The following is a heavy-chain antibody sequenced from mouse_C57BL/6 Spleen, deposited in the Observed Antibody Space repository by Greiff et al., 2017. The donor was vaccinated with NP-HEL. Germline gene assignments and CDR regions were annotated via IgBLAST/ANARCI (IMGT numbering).Heavy chain of an antibody. CDR3: ASGGLGRPFDD. D-gene: IGHD4-1*01. CDR1: GYAFTNYL. CDR2: SNPGSGGT. V-gene: IGHV1-54*01. Sequence: VQLQQSGAELVRPGTSVKVSCKASGYAFTNYLIEWVKQRPGQGLVWIGVSNPGSGGTNYNEKFKGKATQTADKTSSTDYMQLSSLTSEDSAVYFCASGGLGRPFDDWGQGTTLTVSS. J-gene: IGHJ2*01.